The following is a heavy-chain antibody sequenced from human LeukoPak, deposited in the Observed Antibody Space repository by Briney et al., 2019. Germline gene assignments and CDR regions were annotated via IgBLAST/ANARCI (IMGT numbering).Heavy chain of an antibody. CDR2: ISSSSSYI. CDR3: ARFGGYCSGGSCYSDY. Sequence: GGSLRLSCAASGFTFSSYSMNWVRQAPGKGLEWVSSISSSSSYIYYADSVKGRFTISRDNAKNSLYLQMNSLRAEDTAVYYCARFGGYCSGGSCYSDYWGQGTLDTVSS. CDR1: GFTFSSYS. V-gene: IGHV3-21*01. D-gene: IGHD2-15*01. J-gene: IGHJ4*02.